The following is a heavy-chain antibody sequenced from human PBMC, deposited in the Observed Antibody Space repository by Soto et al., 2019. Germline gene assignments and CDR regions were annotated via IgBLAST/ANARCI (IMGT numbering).Heavy chain of an antibody. Sequence: ASVKVSCKASGYTFTGYYMHWVRQAPGQGLEWMGWINPNSGGTNYAQKFQGRVTMTRDTSKNQFSLKLSSVTAADTAVYYCARVLRSGGMDVWGQGTTVTVSS. D-gene: IGHD3-10*01. CDR3: ARVLRSGGMDV. J-gene: IGHJ6*02. V-gene: IGHV1-2*02. CDR2: INPNSGGT. CDR1: GYTFTGYY.